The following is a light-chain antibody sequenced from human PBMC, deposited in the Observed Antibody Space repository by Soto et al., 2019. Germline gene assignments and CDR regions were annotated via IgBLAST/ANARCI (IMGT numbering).Light chain of an antibody. J-gene: IGLJ1*01. V-gene: IGLV2-14*01. CDR2: DVS. Sequence: HSALTQPASVSGSPGQSITISCTGTSSDVGGYNYVSWYQQHPGKAPKLMIYDVSNRPSGVSNRFSGSKSGNTASLTISGLQAEDEADYYCSSYTSSSTLCVFGTGTKLTVL. CDR1: SSDVGGYNY. CDR3: SSYTSSSTLCV.